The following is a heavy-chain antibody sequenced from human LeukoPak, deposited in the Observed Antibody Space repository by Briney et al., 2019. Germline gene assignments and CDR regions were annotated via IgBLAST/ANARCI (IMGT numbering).Heavy chain of an antibody. CDR2: IYPGDSDT. D-gene: IGHD4-17*01. CDR3: ARRRASYGDYSGGMDV. Sequence: GESLKISCKGSGYSCTSYWIGWVRQMLGKGLEWMGIIYPGDSDTRYSPSFQGQVTISADKSISTAYLQWSSLKASDTAMYYCARRRASYGDYSGGMDVWGQGTTVTVSS. V-gene: IGHV5-51*01. J-gene: IGHJ6*02. CDR1: GYSCTSYW.